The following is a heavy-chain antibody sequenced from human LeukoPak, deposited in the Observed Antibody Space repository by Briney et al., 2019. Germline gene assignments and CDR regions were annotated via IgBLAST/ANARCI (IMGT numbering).Heavy chain of an antibody. CDR1: GFTFSSYW. Sequence: GGSLRLSCAASGFTFSSYWMHWVRQAPGKGLVWVSRINSDGSSTSYADSVKGRFTISRDNAKNTLYLQMNSLRAEDTAVYYCAKDRGSSGWYEGPLFDYWGQGTLVTVSS. D-gene: IGHD6-19*01. V-gene: IGHV3-74*01. CDR3: AKDRGSSGWYEGPLFDY. CDR2: INSDGSST. J-gene: IGHJ4*02.